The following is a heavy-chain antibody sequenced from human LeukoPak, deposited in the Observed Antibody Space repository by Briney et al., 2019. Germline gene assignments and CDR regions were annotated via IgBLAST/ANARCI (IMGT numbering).Heavy chain of an antibody. CDR2: IYTSGST. Sequence: SETLSLTCTVSGGSISSYYWSWIRQPPGKGLEWIGYIYTSGSTNYNPSLKSRVTISVDTSKNQFSLKLSSVTAADTAVYYCARHPGRRACDIWGQGTMVTVSS. J-gene: IGHJ3*02. CDR1: GGSISSYY. V-gene: IGHV4-4*09. D-gene: IGHD1-26*01. CDR3: ARHPGRRACDI.